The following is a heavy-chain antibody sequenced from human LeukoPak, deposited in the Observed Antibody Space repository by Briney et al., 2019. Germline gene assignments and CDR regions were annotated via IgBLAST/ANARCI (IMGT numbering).Heavy chain of an antibody. CDR3: ASNYQAADDAFDI. CDR1: GGSISSYY. J-gene: IGHJ3*02. Sequence: SETQSLTCTVSGGSISSYYWSWIRQPPGKGLEWIGYIYYSGSTNYNPSLKSRVTISVDTSKNQFSLKLSSVTAADTAVYYCASNYQAADDAFDIWGQGTMVTVSS. V-gene: IGHV4-59*08. CDR2: IYYSGST. D-gene: IGHD4-11*01.